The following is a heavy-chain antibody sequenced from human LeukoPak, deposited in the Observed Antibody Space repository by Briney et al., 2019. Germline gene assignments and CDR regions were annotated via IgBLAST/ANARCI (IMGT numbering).Heavy chain of an antibody. J-gene: IGHJ4*02. Sequence: PPQTLSLTCTVSGGSISSGSYYWSWIRQPAGKGLEWIGRIYTSGSTNYNPSLKSRVTISVDTSKNQFSLKLSSVTAADTAVYYCARAKNKYCSSTSCYFGYFDYWGQGTLVTVSS. V-gene: IGHV4-61*02. D-gene: IGHD2-2*01. CDR1: GGSISSGSYY. CDR2: IYTSGST. CDR3: ARAKNKYCSSTSCYFGYFDY.